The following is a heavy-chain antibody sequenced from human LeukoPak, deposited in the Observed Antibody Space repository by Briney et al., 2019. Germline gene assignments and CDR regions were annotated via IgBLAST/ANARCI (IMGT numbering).Heavy chain of an antibody. Sequence: GGSLRLSCAASGFTFSSYDMHWVRQATGKGLEWVSAIGTAGDTYNPGSVKGRFTISRENAKNSLYLQMNSLRAGDTAVYYCARGRRVGATAGNYDAFDIWGQGTMVTVSS. CDR1: GFTFSSYD. J-gene: IGHJ3*02. CDR2: IGTAGDT. D-gene: IGHD1-26*01. CDR3: ARGRRVGATAGNYDAFDI. V-gene: IGHV3-13*01.